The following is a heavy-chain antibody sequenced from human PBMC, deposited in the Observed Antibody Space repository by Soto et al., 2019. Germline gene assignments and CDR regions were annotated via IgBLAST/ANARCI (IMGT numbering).Heavy chain of an antibody. CDR1: GYTFTGYY. V-gene: IGHV1-2*02. CDR3: ARARDLVSDL. Sequence: QVQLVQSGAEVKKPGASVKVSCRASGYTFTGYYLHWVRQAPGQGLEWMGWINPNSDATKYAQKFQGRVTMNRDTSISTAYMELSRLRTDDTAVYYCARARDLVSDLWGQGALVTVSS. CDR2: INPNSDAT. J-gene: IGHJ5*02.